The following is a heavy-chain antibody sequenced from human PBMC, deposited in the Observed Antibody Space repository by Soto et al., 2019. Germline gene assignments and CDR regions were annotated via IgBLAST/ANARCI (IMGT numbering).Heavy chain of an antibody. V-gene: IGHV3-23*01. CDR2: ISGSGDST. CDR1: GFTFSSYA. Sequence: GGSLRLSCAASGFTFSSYAMSCVRQAPGKGLEWVSGISGSGDSTYYADSVKGRFTISRDNSKNTLYLQMNSLRVEDTAVYYCAKASRYYDSGGSFNWFDPWGQGTLVTVSS. CDR3: AKASRYYDSGGSFNWFDP. D-gene: IGHD3-22*01. J-gene: IGHJ5*02.